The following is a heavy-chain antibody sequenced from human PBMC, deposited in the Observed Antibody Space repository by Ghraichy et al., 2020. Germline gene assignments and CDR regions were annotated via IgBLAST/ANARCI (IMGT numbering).Heavy chain of an antibody. J-gene: IGHJ4*02. CDR1: GFTFSSHW. V-gene: IGHV3-74*03. CDR2: IDNDGSSK. Sequence: GGSLRLSCVASGFTFSSHWMHWVRQDPAKGLVWVSRIDNDGSSKVYADSVEGRFTISRDNAKNTLYLQMNSLRVEDTAVYYCARGLRGPDYWGQGTLVTVSS. D-gene: IGHD3-10*01. CDR3: ARGLRGPDY.